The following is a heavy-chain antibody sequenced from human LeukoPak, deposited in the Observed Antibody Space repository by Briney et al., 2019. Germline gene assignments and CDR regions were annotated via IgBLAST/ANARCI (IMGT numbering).Heavy chain of an antibody. CDR1: GFTFSSYG. CDR2: IRYDGSNK. D-gene: IGHD2-2*01. CDR3: AKDIVVVPAAIILSVAFDI. Sequence: GGSLRLSCAASGFTFSSYGMHWVRQAPGKGLEWVAFIRYDGSNKYYADSVEGRFTISRDNSKNTLYLQMNSLRAEDTAVYYCAKDIVVVPAAIILSVAFDIWGQGTMVTVSS. J-gene: IGHJ3*02. V-gene: IGHV3-30*02.